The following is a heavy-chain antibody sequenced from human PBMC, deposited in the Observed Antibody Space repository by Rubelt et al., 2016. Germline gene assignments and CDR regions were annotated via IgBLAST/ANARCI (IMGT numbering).Heavy chain of an antibody. J-gene: IGHJ1*01. V-gene: IGHV3-64D*06. CDR1: GFSFSSCG. D-gene: IGHD5-18*01. CDR3: VNDLHVDTLML. CDR2: TINNDDGT. Sequence: GGGVVQPGGSLRLSCAASGFSFSSCGMHWVRQAPGKGLEYVATINNDDGTYYADSVKGRFTISRDNSKNTLYLQMSSLRAEDTALYYCVNDLHVDTLMLWGPGTLVTVSS.